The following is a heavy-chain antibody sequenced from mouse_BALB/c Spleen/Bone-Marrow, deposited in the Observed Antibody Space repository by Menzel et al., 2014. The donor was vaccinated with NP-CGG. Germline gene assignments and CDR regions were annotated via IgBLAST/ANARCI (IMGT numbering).Heavy chain of an antibody. CDR2: IWRGGTT. Sequence: QVQLQQSGPSLVQPSQSLSITCTVSGFSLXNYGIYWVRQSPGKGLEWLGVIWRGGTTDYNAAFMSRLSITKDNSKSQVFFKMNSLQADDTAIYYCAKGHYGSSPFAYWGQGTLVTVSA. J-gene: IGHJ3*01. CDR3: AKGHYGSSPFAY. CDR1: GFSLXNYG. D-gene: IGHD1-1*01. V-gene: IGHV2-5-1*01.